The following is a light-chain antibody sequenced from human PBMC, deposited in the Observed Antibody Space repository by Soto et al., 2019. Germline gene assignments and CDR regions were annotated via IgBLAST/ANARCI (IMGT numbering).Light chain of an antibody. CDR2: DAS. CDR3: HQYDNRPFT. V-gene: IGKV1-33*01. J-gene: IGKJ2*01. CDR1: RDIDNY. Sequence: IQMTQSPSSLSASVGDRVTITCQASRDIDNYLNWYQQKPGKAPNLLIYDASTLETGVPLRFSGSRSGTHFTLPISSLQPEDIRTYYCHQYDNRPFTFGQGTKLEIK.